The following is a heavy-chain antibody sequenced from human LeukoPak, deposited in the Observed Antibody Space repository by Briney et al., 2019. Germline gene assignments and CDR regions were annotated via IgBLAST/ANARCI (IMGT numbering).Heavy chain of an antibody. J-gene: IGHJ4*02. CDR2: INHSGST. D-gene: IGHD4-23*01. V-gene: IGHV4-39*07. CDR1: GGSISSSSYY. Sequence: PSETLSLTCTVSGGSISSSSYYWGWIRQPPGKGLEWIGEINHSGSTNYNPSLKSRVTISVDTSKNQFSLKLSSVTAADTAVYYCARGRIYGGNSLDYWGQGTLVTVSS. CDR3: ARGRIYGGNSLDY.